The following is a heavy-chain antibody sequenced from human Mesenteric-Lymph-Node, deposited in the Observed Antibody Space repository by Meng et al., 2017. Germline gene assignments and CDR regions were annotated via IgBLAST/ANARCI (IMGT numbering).Heavy chain of an antibody. D-gene: IGHD5-24*01. CDR2: MYHSGTT. Sequence: KLQESGPGLVKPSGTLSLTCVVSGGSISSSYWLTWVRQSPGKGLEWIGEMYHSGTTNYNPSLKSRVTISMGKSNNQLSLKLNSVTAADTAVYYCATQESRDGHNPYWGQGTLVTVSS. CDR1: GGSISSSYW. J-gene: IGHJ4*02. CDR3: ATQESRDGHNPY. V-gene: IGHV4-4*02.